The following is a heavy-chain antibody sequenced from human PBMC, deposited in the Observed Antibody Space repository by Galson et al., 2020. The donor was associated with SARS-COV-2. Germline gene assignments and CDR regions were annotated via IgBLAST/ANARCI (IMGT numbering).Heavy chain of an antibody. CDR2: ISYDGSNK. V-gene: IGHV3-30*04. CDR3: ARDRVITFGGVIVIDYYYYGMDV. Sequence: LSLTCAASGFTFSSYAMHWVRQAPGQGLEWVAVISYDGSNKYYADSVKGRFTISRDNSKNTLYLQMNSLRAEDTAVYYCARDRVITFGGVIVIDYYYYGMDVWGQGTTVTVSS. D-gene: IGHD3-16*02. J-gene: IGHJ6*02. CDR1: GFTFSSYA.